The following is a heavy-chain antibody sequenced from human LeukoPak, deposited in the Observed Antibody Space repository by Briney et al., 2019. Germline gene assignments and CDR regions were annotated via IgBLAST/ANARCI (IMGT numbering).Heavy chain of an antibody. J-gene: IGHJ4*02. CDR1: GFTFSSYA. D-gene: IGHD3-10*01. Sequence: GGSLRLSCAASGFTFSSYAMHWVRQAPGKGLEWVAVISYDGSNKYYADSVKGRFTISRDNSKNTLYLQMNSLRAEDTAVYYCARDRGGHRGYYFDYWDQGTLVTVSS. CDR3: ARDRGGHRGYYFDY. V-gene: IGHV3-30-3*01. CDR2: ISYDGSNK.